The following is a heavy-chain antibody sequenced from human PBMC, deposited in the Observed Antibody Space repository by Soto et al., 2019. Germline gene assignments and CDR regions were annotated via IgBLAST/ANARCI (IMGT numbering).Heavy chain of an antibody. CDR1: GGTFSSYA. J-gene: IGHJ6*02. CDR3: ARSPARLRQLTPNYYYGMDV. D-gene: IGHD6-13*01. V-gene: IGHV1-69*01. Sequence: SCKASGGTFSSYAISWVRQAPGQGLEWMGGIIPIFGTANYAQKFQGRVTITADESTSTAYMELSSLRSEDTAVYYCARSPARLRQLTPNYYYGMDVWGQGTTVTVSS. CDR2: IIPIFGTA.